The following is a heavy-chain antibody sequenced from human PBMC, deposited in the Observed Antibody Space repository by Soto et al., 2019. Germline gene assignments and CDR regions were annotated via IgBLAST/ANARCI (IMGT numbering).Heavy chain of an antibody. D-gene: IGHD2-15*01. CDR3: ARVYCSGGSCYHLEY. CDR1: GGSISSGGYS. V-gene: IGHV4-30-2*01. J-gene: IGHJ4*02. CDR2: IYHSGST. Sequence: PSETLSLTCAVSGGSISSGGYSWSWIRQPPGKGLEWIGYIYHSGSTYYNPSLKGRFTISRDNAKNTLYLQMNSLRAEDTAVYYCARVYCSGGSCYHLEYWGQGTLVTVSS.